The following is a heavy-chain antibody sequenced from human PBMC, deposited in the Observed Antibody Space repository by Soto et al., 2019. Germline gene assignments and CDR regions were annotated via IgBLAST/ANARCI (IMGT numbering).Heavy chain of an antibody. CDR1: GASLSSGSYY. CDR3: ARISYWVKDY. V-gene: IGHV4-61*01. CDR2: FYYTGTT. Sequence: SETLSLTCTVSGASLSSGSYYWSWIRQPPGKGLEWIGYFYYTGTTKYNPSPESRVTTSADTSKNQFSLNLTSVTAADTAVYYCARISYWVKDYWGQGALVTVSS. J-gene: IGHJ4*02. D-gene: IGHD2-8*02.